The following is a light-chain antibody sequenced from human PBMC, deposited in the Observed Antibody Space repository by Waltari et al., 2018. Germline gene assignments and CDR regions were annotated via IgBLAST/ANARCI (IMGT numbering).Light chain of an antibody. CDR2: GKE. V-gene: IGLV3-19*01. CDR1: SLRTSY. J-gene: IGLJ3*02. Sequence: SSELTQGPDVSVALGQTVKITCPGDSLRTSYASWYQVKPGQAPVLVLFGKEKRPSGIPDRISGYSSGTTSSLTITGAQAEDEADYYCHSRKGSDNQVVFGGGTKLTVL. CDR3: HSRKGSDNQVV.